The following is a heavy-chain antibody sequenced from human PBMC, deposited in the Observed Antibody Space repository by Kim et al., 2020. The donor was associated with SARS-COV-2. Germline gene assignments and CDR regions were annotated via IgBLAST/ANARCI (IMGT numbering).Heavy chain of an antibody. CDR2: IIPEFGTP. V-gene: IGHV1-69*13. D-gene: IGHD2-15*01. Sequence: SVKVSCKASGGTSGRHIISWVRQAPGQGLEWMGGIIPEFGTPRYAQKFQGRVTITADESTSTVYMELSSLRSQDTAVYFCAGFGVMYCSGGTCYNWFGPWGQGTLVTVSS. J-gene: IGHJ5*02. CDR3: AGFGVMYCSGGTCYNWFGP. CDR1: GGTSGRHI.